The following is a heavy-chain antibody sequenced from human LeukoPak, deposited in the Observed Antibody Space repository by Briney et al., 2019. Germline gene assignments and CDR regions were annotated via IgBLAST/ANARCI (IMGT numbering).Heavy chain of an antibody. V-gene: IGHV4-34*01. J-gene: IGHJ6*02. D-gene: IGHD1-7*01. Sequence: SETLSLTWAVYGGSFSGYYWSWIRQPPGKGLEWIGEINHSGSTNYNPSLKSRVTISVDTSKNQFSLKLSSVTAADTAVYYCARDNWNYGSSMDVWGQGTTVTVSS. CDR3: ARDNWNYGSSMDV. CDR2: INHSGST. CDR1: GGSFSGYY.